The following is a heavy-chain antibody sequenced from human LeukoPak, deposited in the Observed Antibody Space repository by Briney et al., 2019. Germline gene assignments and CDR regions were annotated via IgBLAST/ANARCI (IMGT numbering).Heavy chain of an antibody. J-gene: IGHJ3*02. D-gene: IGHD3-16*02. CDR1: GFTISSYG. V-gene: IGHV3-33*01. CDR2: IWYDGSNK. CDR3: ARELYDYVWGSYRAHDAFDI. Sequence: PGGSLRLSCAASGFTISSYGMHWVRQAPGKGLEWVAVIWYDGSNKYYADSVKGRFTISRDNSKNTLYLQMNSLRAEDTAVYYCARELYDYVWGSYRAHDAFDIWGQGTMVTVSS.